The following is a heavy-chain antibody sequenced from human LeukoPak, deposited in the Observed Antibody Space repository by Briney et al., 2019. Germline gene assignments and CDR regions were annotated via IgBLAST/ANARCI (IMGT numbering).Heavy chain of an antibody. CDR3: ARGTSSQLWFVY. D-gene: IGHD3-10*01. CDR1: GDSISSYY. J-gene: IGHJ4*02. CDR2: IYYSGNT. Sequence: SETLSLTCTVSGDSISSYYWSWIRQPPGKGLEWIGYIYYSGNTNYNPSLKGRVTISVDTSKNQFSLELSSVTAVDTAVYYCARGTSSQLWFVYWGQGTLVTVSS. V-gene: IGHV4-59*01.